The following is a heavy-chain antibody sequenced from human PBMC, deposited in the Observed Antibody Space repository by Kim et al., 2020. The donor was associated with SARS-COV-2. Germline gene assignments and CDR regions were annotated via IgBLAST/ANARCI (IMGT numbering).Heavy chain of an antibody. CDR3: SLVTTILVIDGRWFAP. Sequence: ASVKVSCKTSGYVFSDYYMHWVRQAPGQGLEWVGTINPISGVTHYGQKFQGRVTLTLDTSINTAYMEMNNLRLDDTAMYFCSLVTTILVIDGRWFAPWGQGTLVSVSP. J-gene: IGHJ5*02. CDR1: GYVFSDYY. CDR2: INPISGVT. V-gene: IGHV1-2*02. D-gene: IGHD2-21*01.